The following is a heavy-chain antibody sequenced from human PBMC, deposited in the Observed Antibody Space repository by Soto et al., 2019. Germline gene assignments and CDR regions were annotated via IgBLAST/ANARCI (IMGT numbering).Heavy chain of an antibody. CDR1: GYTFTGYY. CDR3: ARDPEMTTVYGMDV. D-gene: IGHD4-4*01. Sequence: ASVRVSCKASGYTFTGYYMHWVRQAPGQGLEWMGWINPNSGGTNYAQKFQGRVTMTRDTSISTAYMELSRLRSDDTAVYYCARDPEMTTVYGMDVWGQGTTVTVSS. J-gene: IGHJ6*02. CDR2: INPNSGGT. V-gene: IGHV1-2*02.